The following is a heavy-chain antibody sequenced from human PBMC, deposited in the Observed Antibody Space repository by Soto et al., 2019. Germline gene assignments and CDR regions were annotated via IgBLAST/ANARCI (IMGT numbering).Heavy chain of an antibody. J-gene: IGHJ4*02. CDR1: GFTFSSYA. CDR3: AKVPPLPYCSSVSCPFDY. Sequence: QLLESGGGLVQHGGSLRLSCAASGFTFSSYAMNWVRQAPGKGLEWVSTIDYTGGYSYYADSVKGRFTISRDNSQKTLDLQMNSLRAEDTAIYYCAKVPPLPYCSSVSCPFDYWGQGTLVTVSS. V-gene: IGHV3-23*01. D-gene: IGHD2-2*01. CDR2: IDYTGGYS.